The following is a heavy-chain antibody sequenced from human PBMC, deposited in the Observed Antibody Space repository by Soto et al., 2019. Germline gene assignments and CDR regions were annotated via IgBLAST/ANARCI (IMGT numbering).Heavy chain of an antibody. CDR2: MNPYTRNT. J-gene: IGHJ6*02. CDR1: GYPFTSSD. Sequence: ASLQVSCRAFGYPFTSSDINWVRQCTGQGLEWIRRMNPYTRNTDHAHKFQRRVTMTRNTSISRSYMKLSNLSSDHTAMYYPASDYSSGYGMGVWGQGTTVTVSS. V-gene: IGHV1-8*01. D-gene: IGHD6-19*01. CDR3: ASDYSSGYGMGV.